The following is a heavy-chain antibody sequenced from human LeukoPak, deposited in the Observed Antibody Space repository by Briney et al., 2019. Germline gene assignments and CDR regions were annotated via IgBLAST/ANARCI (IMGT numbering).Heavy chain of an antibody. J-gene: IGHJ4*02. V-gene: IGHV1-18*01. Sequence: GASVKVSCKASGYTFTSYGISWVRQAPGQGPEWMGWISAYNGNTNYAQKLQGRVTMTTDTSTSTAYMELRSLRSDDTAVYYCARDLSSSTSVYYDFWSGYFQPAYFDYWGQGTLVTVSS. D-gene: IGHD3-3*01. CDR2: ISAYNGNT. CDR1: GYTFTSYG. CDR3: ARDLSSSTSVYYDFWSGYFQPAYFDY.